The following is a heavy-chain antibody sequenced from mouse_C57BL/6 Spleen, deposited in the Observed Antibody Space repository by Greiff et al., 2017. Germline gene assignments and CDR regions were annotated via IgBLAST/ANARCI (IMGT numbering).Heavy chain of an antibody. J-gene: IGHJ2*01. CDR2: IYPGDGDT. V-gene: IGHV1-80*01. CDR3: ARDGDYGSSFFDY. Sequence: SGAELVKPGASVKISCKASGYAFSSYWMNWVKQRPGKGLEWIGQIYPGDGDTNYNGKFKGKATLTADKSSSTAYMQLSSLTSEDSAVYFCARDGDYGSSFFDYWGQGTTLTVSS. D-gene: IGHD1-1*01. CDR1: GYAFSSYW.